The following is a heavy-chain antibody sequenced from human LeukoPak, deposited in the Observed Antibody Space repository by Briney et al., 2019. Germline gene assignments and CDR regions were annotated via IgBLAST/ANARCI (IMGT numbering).Heavy chain of an antibody. Sequence: ASVKVSCKASGYTFTSYGISWVRQAPGQGLEWMGWISAYNGNTNYAQKLQGRVTMTTDTSTSTAYMELRSLRSDDTAVYYCARVGWSSSSWPYFDYWGQGTLVTVSS. CDR2: ISAYNGNT. V-gene: IGHV1-18*01. CDR1: GYTFTSYG. D-gene: IGHD6-13*01. CDR3: ARVGWSSSSWPYFDY. J-gene: IGHJ4*02.